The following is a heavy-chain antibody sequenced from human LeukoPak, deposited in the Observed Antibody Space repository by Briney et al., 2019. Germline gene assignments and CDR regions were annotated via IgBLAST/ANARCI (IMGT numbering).Heavy chain of an antibody. CDR3: ARVYDSGSQAYFYYMDV. V-gene: IGHV4-34*01. D-gene: IGHD3-10*01. Sequence: SETLSLTCAVYGGSFSGYYWSWIRQPPGKGLEWMGEINHSGSTNYNPSLKSRVTISVDTSKNQFSLKVNSVTAADTAVYYCARVYDSGSQAYFYYMDVWGKGTTVTISS. CDR1: GGSFSGYY. J-gene: IGHJ6*03. CDR2: INHSGST.